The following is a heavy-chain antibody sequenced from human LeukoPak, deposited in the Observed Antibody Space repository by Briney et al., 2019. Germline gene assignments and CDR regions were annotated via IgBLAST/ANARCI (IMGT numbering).Heavy chain of an antibody. Sequence: GGSLRLSCAASGFTFSTYAMSWVRQAPGKGLEWVSGISVSGDTTYYVDSVKGRFTVSRDDSKNTLSLQMNSLRAEDRATYYCAKVIMSYCSSASCYSFDYWGQGTLVTVSS. CDR1: GFTFSTYA. V-gene: IGHV3-23*01. J-gene: IGHJ4*02. D-gene: IGHD2-2*01. CDR3: AKVIMSYCSSASCYSFDY. CDR2: ISVSGDTT.